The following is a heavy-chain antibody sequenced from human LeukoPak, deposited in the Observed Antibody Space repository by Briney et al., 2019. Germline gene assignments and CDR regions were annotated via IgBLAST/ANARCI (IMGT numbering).Heavy chain of an antibody. J-gene: IGHJ5*02. CDR2: ISGSGGRT. CDR3: AEGGATYYYGSGSYLGPNWFDP. CDR1: GFTFSRYG. Sequence: GGTLRLSCAASGFTFSRYGMSWVRQAPGKGLEWVSAISGSGGRTYYADSVKGRFTISRDNSKNTLYLQMNSLRAEDTAVHYCAEGGATYYYGSGSYLGPNWFDPWGQGTLVTVSS. V-gene: IGHV3-23*01. D-gene: IGHD3-10*01.